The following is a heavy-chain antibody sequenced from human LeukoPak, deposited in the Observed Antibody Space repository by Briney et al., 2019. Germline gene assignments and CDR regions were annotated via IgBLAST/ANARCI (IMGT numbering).Heavy chain of an antibody. J-gene: IGHJ4*02. D-gene: IGHD6-19*01. CDR3: ARGGDSSGFY. Sequence: SETLSLTCTVSGASMRTHYWSWIRQPPGEGLEWIGYFSYSGSTNYNPSLKSRVTISVDKSKNQFSLKLSSVTAADTAVYYCARGGDSSGFYWGQGTLVTVSS. CDR2: FSYSGST. CDR1: GASMRTHY. V-gene: IGHV4-59*11.